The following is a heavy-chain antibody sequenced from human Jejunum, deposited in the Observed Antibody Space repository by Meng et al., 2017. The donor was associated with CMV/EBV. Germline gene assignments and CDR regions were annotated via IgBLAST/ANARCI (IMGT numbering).Heavy chain of an antibody. CDR3: ARLSGGSGGGLYYYMDV. CDR2: MNPNSGDT. Sequence: FTSHDITWVRQATGQGLEWIGWMNPNSGDTGYAQKFQGRVTMTKNTSISTAYMELSSLKSEDTAVYYCARLSGGSGGGLYYYMDVWGKGTTVTVSS. J-gene: IGHJ6*03. D-gene: IGHD2-15*01. CDR1: FTSHD. V-gene: IGHV1-8*01.